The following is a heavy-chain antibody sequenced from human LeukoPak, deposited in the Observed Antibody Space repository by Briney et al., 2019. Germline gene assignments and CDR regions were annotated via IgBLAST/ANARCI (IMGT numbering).Heavy chain of an antibody. Sequence: SQTLSLTCGISGDSVSSNKAAWNWIRQSPSRGLEWLGRTYYRSKWYYNYAESVKSRISINPDTSKNQFSLQLNSVTPEDTAVYYCARVYCPDGTCYNPLDSWGQGILVPVSS. CDR2: TYYRSKWYY. CDR3: ARVYCPDGTCYNPLDS. CDR1: GDSVSSNKAA. D-gene: IGHD2-8*01. J-gene: IGHJ4*02. V-gene: IGHV6-1*01.